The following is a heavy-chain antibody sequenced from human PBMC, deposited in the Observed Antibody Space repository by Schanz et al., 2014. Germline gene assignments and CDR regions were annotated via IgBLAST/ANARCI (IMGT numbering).Heavy chain of an antibody. CDR3: ARKMKLGVYGGKGHDSLDI. CDR1: GFTFSSYS. Sequence: EVQLVESGGGLVQPGGSLRLSCTASGFTFSSYSMNWVRQAPGKGLEWVSYVSRSTPDIYYADSVKGRFTMSRDNAKNSVFLQKNSLRGEDTAVYYCARKMKLGVYGGKGHDSLDIWGQGTMVTVSS. D-gene: IGHD4-17*01. J-gene: IGHJ3*02. V-gene: IGHV3-48*01. CDR2: VSRSTPDI.